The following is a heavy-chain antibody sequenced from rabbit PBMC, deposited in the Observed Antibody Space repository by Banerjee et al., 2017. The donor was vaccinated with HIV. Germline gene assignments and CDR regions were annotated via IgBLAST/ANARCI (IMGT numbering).Heavy chain of an antibody. J-gene: IGHJ4*01. CDR1: GFSFSSSYW. Sequence: QSLEESGGDLVKPGASLTLTCTASGFSFSSSYWICWVRQAPGKGLEWIACISAGSSGSTYYASWAKGRFTISKTSSTTVTLQMTSLTAADTATYFCARAAYTYGYGGYTYPFNLWGQGTLVTVS. CDR2: ISAGSSGST. V-gene: IGHV1S40*01. D-gene: IGHD6-1*01. CDR3: ARAAYTYGYGGYTYPFNL.